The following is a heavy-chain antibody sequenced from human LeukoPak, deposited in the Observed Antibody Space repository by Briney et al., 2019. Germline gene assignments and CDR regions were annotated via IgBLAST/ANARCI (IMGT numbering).Heavy chain of an antibody. CDR2: IYYSGST. CDR3: ARQPPDTAMVRGVFDY. V-gene: IGHV4-39*01. CDR1: GGSISSSSYY. D-gene: IGHD5-18*01. Sequence: SETLSLTCTVSGGSISSSSYYWGWIRQPPGKGPEWIGSIYYSGSTYYNPSLKSRVTISVDTSKNQFSLKLSSVTAADTAVYYCARQPPDTAMVRGVFDYWGQGILVTVSS. J-gene: IGHJ4*02.